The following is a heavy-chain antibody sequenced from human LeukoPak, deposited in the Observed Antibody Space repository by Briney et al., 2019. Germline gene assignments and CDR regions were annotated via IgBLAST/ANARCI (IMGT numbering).Heavy chain of an antibody. CDR1: GYTFTGYY. V-gene: IGHV1-2*02. J-gene: IGHJ4*02. Sequence: ASAKVSCKASGYTFTGYYVHWVRLAPGQGLEWIGWINPSSGGTNYAQKFQGRVTMTRDTSISTAYLELSRLRSDDTAVYYCARSYRGRRFDYWGQGTLVTVSS. D-gene: IGHD2-21*01. CDR2: INPSSGGT. CDR3: ARSYRGRRFDY.